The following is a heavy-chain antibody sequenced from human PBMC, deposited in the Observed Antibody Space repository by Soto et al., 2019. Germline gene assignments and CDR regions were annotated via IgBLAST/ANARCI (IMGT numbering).Heavy chain of an antibody. CDR3: ARTAMETTYYYYGMDV. J-gene: IGHJ6*02. V-gene: IGHV4-30-4*01. CDR2: IYYSGST. Sequence: PSETLSLTCTVSGGSISSGDYYWSWIRQPPGKGLEWIGYIYYSGSTYYNPSLKSRVTISVDTSKNQFSLKLSSVTAADTAVYYCARTAMETTYYYYGMDVWGQGTTVTVSS. CDR1: GGSISSGDYY. D-gene: IGHD5-18*01.